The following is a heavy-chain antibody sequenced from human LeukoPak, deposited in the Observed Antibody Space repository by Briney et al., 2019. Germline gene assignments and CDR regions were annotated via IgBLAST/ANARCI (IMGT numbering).Heavy chain of an antibody. V-gene: IGHV3-30-3*01. Sequence: GSLRLSCAASGFTFSSYAMHWVRQAPGKGLEWVAVISYDGSNKYYADSVKGRFTISRDNSKNTLYLQMNSLRAEDTAVYYCAREHDYYFDYWGQGTLVTVSS. J-gene: IGHJ4*02. CDR1: GFTFSSYA. CDR3: AREHDYYFDY. CDR2: ISYDGSNK. D-gene: IGHD1-1*01.